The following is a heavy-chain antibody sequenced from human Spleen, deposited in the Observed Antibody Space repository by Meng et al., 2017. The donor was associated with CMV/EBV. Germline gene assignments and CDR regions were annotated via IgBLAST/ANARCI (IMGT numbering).Heavy chain of an antibody. V-gene: IGHV1-2*06. D-gene: IGHD6-19*01. CDR3: ASAVAANFRYFDF. J-gene: IGHJ4*02. Sequence: KAAGKTFSGNYLHWVRQAPGQGLEWMGRINPNSGATNYAEEFQGRVTITRDTSSITVYMELSRLRSDDTAMYFCASAVAANFRYFDFWGQGALVTVSS. CDR2: INPNSGAT. CDR1: GKTFSGNY.